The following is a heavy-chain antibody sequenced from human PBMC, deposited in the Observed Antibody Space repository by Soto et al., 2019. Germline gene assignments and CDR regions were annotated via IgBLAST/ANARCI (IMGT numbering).Heavy chain of an antibody. CDR3: AKEGPITNWYFDY. CDR1: GFTFSNYG. J-gene: IGHJ4*02. V-gene: IGHV3-30*18. D-gene: IGHD1-1*01. CDR2: ISYDGNVA. Sequence: QVQLVESEGGVVQPGRSLRLSCTASGFTFSNYGMHWVRQAPGKGLEWVTVISYDGNVAYYADSGKGRFTSSRDNSKNTLYLQMNSLRTEDTAVYYCAKEGPITNWYFDYWGQGTLVTVSS.